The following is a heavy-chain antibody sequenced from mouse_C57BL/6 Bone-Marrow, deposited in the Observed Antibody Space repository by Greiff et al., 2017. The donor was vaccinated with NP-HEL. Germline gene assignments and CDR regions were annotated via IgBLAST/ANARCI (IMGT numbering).Heavy chain of an antibody. CDR3: ARDGYYVRFAY. CDR1: GFTFSDYG. D-gene: IGHD2-3*01. V-gene: IGHV5-17*01. Sequence: EVKVEESGGGLVKPGGSLKLSCAASGFTFSDYGMHWVRQAPEKGLEWVAYISSGSSTIYYADTVKGRFTISRDNAKNTLFLQMTSLRSEDTAMYYCARDGYYVRFAYWGQGTLVTVSA. CDR2: ISSGSSTI. J-gene: IGHJ3*01.